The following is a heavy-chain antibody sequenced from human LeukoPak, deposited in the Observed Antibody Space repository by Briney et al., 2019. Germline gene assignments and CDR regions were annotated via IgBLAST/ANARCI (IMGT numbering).Heavy chain of an antibody. J-gene: IGHJ4*02. CDR3: AKSQETVAGRSSDY. CDR2: ISGSGGST. CDR1: GFAFMDAS. V-gene: IGHV3-23*01. Sequence: GGSLRLSCAASGFAFMDASMTWVRQAPGKGLEWVSAISGSGGSTYYADSVKGRFTISRDNSKNTLYLQMNSLRAEDTAVYYCAKSQETVAGRSSDYWGQGTLVTVSS. D-gene: IGHD6-19*01.